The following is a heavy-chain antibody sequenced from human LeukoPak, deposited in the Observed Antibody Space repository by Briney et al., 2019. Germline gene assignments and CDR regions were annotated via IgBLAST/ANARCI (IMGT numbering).Heavy chain of an antibody. CDR1: GFTFSSYT. J-gene: IGHJ3*02. V-gene: IGHV3-21*04. Sequence: GGSLRLSCASSGFTFSSYTMNWVRQAPGKGLEWLSSISTSSSYIYYADSLKGRFTISRDKSKSTVYLQMNSLRAEDTAVYYCAKDRTTISLGAFDIWGQGTMVTVSS. D-gene: IGHD1-7*01. CDR3: AKDRTTISLGAFDI. CDR2: ISTSSSYI.